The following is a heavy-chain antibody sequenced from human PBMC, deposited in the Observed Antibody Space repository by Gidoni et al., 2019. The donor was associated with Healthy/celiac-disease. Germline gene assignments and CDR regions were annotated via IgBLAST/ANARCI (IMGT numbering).Heavy chain of an antibody. D-gene: IGHD6-13*01. V-gene: IGHV4-34*01. CDR2: INHSGST. CDR3: ARGQFRLSSSPPPGAFDI. Sequence: QVQLQQWGAGPFKPSETLSLTCAVSGGSFSGYYWSWIRQPPGKGLEWIGEINHSGSTNYNPTLKRRITISVDTSKNQFSLKLSSVTAAETAVYYCARGQFRLSSSPPPGAFDIWGQGTMVTVSS. J-gene: IGHJ3*02. CDR1: GGSFSGYY.